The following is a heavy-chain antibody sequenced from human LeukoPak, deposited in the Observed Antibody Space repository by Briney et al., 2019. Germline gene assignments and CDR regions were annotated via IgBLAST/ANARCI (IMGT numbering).Heavy chain of an antibody. Sequence: GSLRLSCTVSGFSVSTSGMSWVRQAQGKGLQTISAISVEGESAYYADSVKGRFTISRDNSKNTLYLQMNSLRVEDTAVYFCAQGYGNGWYPHWGQGSLVSVSS. J-gene: IGHJ4*02. CDR1: GFSVSTSG. V-gene: IGHV3-23*01. CDR3: AQGYGNGWYPH. D-gene: IGHD6-19*01. CDR2: ISVEGESA.